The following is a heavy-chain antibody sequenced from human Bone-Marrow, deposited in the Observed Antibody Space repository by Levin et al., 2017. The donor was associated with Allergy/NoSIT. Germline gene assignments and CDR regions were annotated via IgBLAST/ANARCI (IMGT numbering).Heavy chain of an antibody. Sequence: KISCKASGGSFTNHDVSWVRQAPGQGLEWMGGVIPLFGTPNYAQKFQDRVTISADESTSTVYLELSRLRSDDTAVYYCTRDAFDTAKLGHSIWGQGTLVTVSS. D-gene: IGHD5-18*01. J-gene: IGHJ4*02. CDR1: GGSFTNHD. CDR2: VIPLFGTP. V-gene: IGHV1-69*01. CDR3: TRDAFDTAKLGHSI.